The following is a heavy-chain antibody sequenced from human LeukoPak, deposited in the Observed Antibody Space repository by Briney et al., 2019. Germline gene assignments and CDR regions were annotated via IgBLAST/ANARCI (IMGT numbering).Heavy chain of an antibody. CDR1: GFPFSSYA. Sequence: GGSLRLSCAASGFPFSSYAMNWVRQAPGKGLEWVSIIFGSGDTTYYADSVKGRFTISRDNSKNTLYLQMNSLRAEDTAVYYCTKGGGFFDYWGQGTLVTVSS. CDR2: IFGSGDTT. CDR3: TKGGGFFDY. V-gene: IGHV3-23*01. D-gene: IGHD3-16*01. J-gene: IGHJ4*02.